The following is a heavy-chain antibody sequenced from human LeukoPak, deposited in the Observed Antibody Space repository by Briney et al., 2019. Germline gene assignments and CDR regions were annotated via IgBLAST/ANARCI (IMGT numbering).Heavy chain of an antibody. Sequence: GGSLRLSCAASGFTFSSYWMSWVRQAPGKGPEWVANIKQDGSEKYYVDSVKGRFTISRDNAKNSLYLQMNSLRAEDTAVYYCARDPTQMVRGYYYYGMDVWGQGTTVTVSS. V-gene: IGHV3-7*01. CDR2: IKQDGSEK. CDR1: GFTFSSYW. D-gene: IGHD3-10*01. CDR3: ARDPTQMVRGYYYYGMDV. J-gene: IGHJ6*02.